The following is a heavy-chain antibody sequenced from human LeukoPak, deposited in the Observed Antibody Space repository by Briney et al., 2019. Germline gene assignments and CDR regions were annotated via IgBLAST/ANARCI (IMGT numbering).Heavy chain of an antibody. D-gene: IGHD6-25*01. Sequence: SETLSLTCIVSGTSMSGYYWTWIRQPPGKGLEWIGHTFSSGATTYNPSLKGRVTISVDTSRSQFSLNLSSVTAADTAVYSCARRSKNGYFLDSWGQGILVTVSS. CDR1: GTSMSGYY. J-gene: IGHJ4*02. CDR3: ARRSKNGYFLDS. CDR2: TFSSGAT. V-gene: IGHV4-4*09.